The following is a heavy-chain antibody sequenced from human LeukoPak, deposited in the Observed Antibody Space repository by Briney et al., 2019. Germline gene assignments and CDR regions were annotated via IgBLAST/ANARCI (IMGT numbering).Heavy chain of an antibody. Sequence: ATVKVSCKVSGYTLTELSMHWVRQAPGKGLEWMGGFDPEDGETIYAQKFQGRVTMTEDTSTDTAYMELSSLRSEDTAVYYCATDLKDTAMVSSDFDYWGQGTLVTVSS. CDR1: GYTLTELS. CDR3: ATDLKDTAMVSSDFDY. CDR2: FDPEDGET. D-gene: IGHD5-18*01. V-gene: IGHV1-24*01. J-gene: IGHJ4*02.